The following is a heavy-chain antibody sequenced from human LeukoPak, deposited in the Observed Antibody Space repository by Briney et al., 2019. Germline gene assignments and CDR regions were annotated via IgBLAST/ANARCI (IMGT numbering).Heavy chain of an antibody. J-gene: IGHJ4*02. CDR1: GFTFSSYW. CDR2: IKQDGSEK. Sequence: PGGSLRLSCTASGFTFSSYWMSWVRQAPGKGLGWVAIIKQDGSEKYYVDSVKGRFTISRDNAKNSLFLQVSSLRAEDTAVYYCARAGKLTDYWGQGALVTVSS. D-gene: IGHD3-9*01. V-gene: IGHV3-7*01. CDR3: ARAGKLTDY.